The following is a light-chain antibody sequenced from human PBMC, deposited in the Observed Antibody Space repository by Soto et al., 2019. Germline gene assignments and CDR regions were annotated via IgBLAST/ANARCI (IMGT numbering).Light chain of an antibody. CDR2: DVS. CDR3: GSYAGSYTFV. CDR1: SSDVGGYNY. Sequence: LTQPRSVSGSPGQSVTISCTGTSSDVGGYNYVSWYQQHPGKAPKLMIYDVSKRPSGVPDRFSGSKSGNTASLTISGLQVEDEADYYCGSYAGSYTFVFGTGTKVTV. J-gene: IGLJ1*01. V-gene: IGLV2-11*01.